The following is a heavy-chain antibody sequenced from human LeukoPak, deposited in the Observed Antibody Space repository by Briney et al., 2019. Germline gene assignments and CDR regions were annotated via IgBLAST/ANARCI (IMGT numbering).Heavy chain of an antibody. Sequence: TSETLSLTCTVSGGSISSYYWSWIRQPPGKGLEWIGYIYYSGSTSYNPSLKSRVTISVDTSKNQFSLKLSSVTAADTAVYYCARLYSSGWAKEYYFDYWGQGTLVTVSS. CDR1: GGSISSYY. D-gene: IGHD6-19*01. J-gene: IGHJ4*02. CDR2: IYYSGST. CDR3: ARLYSSGWAKEYYFDY. V-gene: IGHV4-59*01.